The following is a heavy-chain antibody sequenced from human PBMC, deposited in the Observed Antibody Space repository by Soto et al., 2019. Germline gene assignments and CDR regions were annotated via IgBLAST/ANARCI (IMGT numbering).Heavy chain of an antibody. J-gene: IGHJ6*02. CDR3: ARSAGTAIYYYYGMDV. CDR1: GGTFSSYA. Sequence: SVKISCKASGGTFSSYAISWVRQAPGQGLEWMGGIIPIFGTANYAQKFQGRVTITADKSTSTAYMELSSLRSEDTAVYYCARSAGTAIYYYYGMDVWGQGTTVTVSS. CDR2: IIPIFGTA. D-gene: IGHD5-18*01. V-gene: IGHV1-69*06.